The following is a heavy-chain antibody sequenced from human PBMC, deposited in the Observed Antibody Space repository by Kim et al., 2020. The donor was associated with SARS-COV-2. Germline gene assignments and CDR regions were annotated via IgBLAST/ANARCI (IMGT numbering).Heavy chain of an antibody. CDR3: AADRYGRWNDAMNFDY. Sequence: SVKVSCKASGFTFTSSAVQWVRQARGQRLEWIGWIVVGSGNTNYAQKFQERVTITRDMSTSTAYMELSSLRSEDTAVYYCAADRYGRWNDAMNFDYWGQGTLVTVSS. CDR1: GFTFTSSA. J-gene: IGHJ4*02. D-gene: IGHD1-1*01. CDR2: IVVGSGNT. V-gene: IGHV1-58*01.